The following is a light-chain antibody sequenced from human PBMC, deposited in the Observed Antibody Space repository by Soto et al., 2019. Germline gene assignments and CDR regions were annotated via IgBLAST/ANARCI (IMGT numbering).Light chain of an antibody. CDR3: SSYASSNNYV. CDR2: EVS. V-gene: IGLV2-8*01. CDR1: SSVVGGYNY. Sequence: QSVLTQLPSASGSPGQSVTISCTGTSSVVGGYNYVSWYQQHPGKAPKLMIYEVSKRPSGVPDRFSGSKSGNTASLTVSGLQAEDEADYHCSSYASSNNYVFGTGTKVTVL. J-gene: IGLJ1*01.